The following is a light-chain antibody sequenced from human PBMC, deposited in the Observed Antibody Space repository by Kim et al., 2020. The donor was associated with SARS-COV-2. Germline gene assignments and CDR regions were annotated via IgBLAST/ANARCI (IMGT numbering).Light chain of an antibody. V-gene: IGKV1-5*01. CDR1: QSVSDS. CDR2: DVS. Sequence: SASGGDRVTITCRASQSVSDSLAWYQQKPGKAPKLLLYDVSSLENGVPSRFSGSGSGTEFTLTISSLQPDDYATYYCQHYKGYPYTFGQGTKLEIK. CDR3: QHYKGYPYT. J-gene: IGKJ2*01.